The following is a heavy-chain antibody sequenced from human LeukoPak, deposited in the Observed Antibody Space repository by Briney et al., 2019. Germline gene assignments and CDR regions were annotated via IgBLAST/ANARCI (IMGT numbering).Heavy chain of an antibody. Sequence: EASVKVSCKASGGTFSSYAISWVRQAPGQGLEWMGRIIPILGIANYAQKLQGRVTMTTDTSTSTAYMELRSLRSDDTAVYYCAREPLVVAIADYWGQGTLVTVSS. CDR3: AREPLVVAIADY. V-gene: IGHV1-69*04. CDR2: IIPILGIA. D-gene: IGHD2-21*01. J-gene: IGHJ4*02. CDR1: GGTFSSYA.